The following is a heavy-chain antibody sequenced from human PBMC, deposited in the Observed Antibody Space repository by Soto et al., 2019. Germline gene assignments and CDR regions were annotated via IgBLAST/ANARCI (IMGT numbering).Heavy chain of an antibody. J-gene: IGHJ6*02. CDR1: GLAFSSYS. V-gene: IGHV3-48*02. CDR3: AGTTLYSRSPRVYNGMDV. D-gene: IGHD6-6*01. Sequence: EVQLVESGGGLVQPGGSLRLSCAASGLAFSSYSMNWVRQAPGKGLEWVSYISYSSNTIYYADSVKGRFTISRDNARNSLYLQMSSLRDEDTAVYYCAGTTLYSRSPRVYNGMDVWGQGTMVTVSS. CDR2: ISYSSNTI.